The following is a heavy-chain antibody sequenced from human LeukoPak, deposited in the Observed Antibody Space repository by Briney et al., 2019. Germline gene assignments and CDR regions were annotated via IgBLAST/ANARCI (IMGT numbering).Heavy chain of an antibody. Sequence: GGSLRLSCAASGFTFSSYAMSWVRQAPGKGLEWVSSISSSSSYIYYADSVKGRFTISRDNAKNSLYLQMNSLRAEDTAVYYCASTHVDIVATNAFDIWGQGTVVTVSS. CDR3: ASTHVDIVATNAFDI. V-gene: IGHV3-21*01. D-gene: IGHD5-12*01. CDR1: GFTFSSYA. J-gene: IGHJ3*02. CDR2: ISSSSSYI.